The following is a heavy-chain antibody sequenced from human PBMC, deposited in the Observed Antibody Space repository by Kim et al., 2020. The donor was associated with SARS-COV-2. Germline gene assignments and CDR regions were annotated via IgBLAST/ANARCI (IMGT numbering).Heavy chain of an antibody. Sequence: GGSLRLSCAASGFTFSSYSMNWVRQAPGKGLEWVSSISSSSSYIYYADSVKGRFTISRDNAKNSLYLQMNSLRAEDTAVYYCARDPTRVRGVITRGGGMDVWGQGTTVTVSS. CDR1: GFTFSSYS. V-gene: IGHV3-21*01. J-gene: IGHJ6*02. CDR3: ARDPTRVRGVITRGGGMDV. D-gene: IGHD3-10*01. CDR2: ISSSSSYI.